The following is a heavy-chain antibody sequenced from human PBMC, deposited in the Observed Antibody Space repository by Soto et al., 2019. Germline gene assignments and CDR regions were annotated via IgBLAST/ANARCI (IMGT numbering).Heavy chain of an antibody. CDR3: AREPGGEYTYGSYYYFFHGMDV. J-gene: IGHJ6*02. V-gene: IGHV1-2*02. CDR1: GYTFTGYY. CDR2: INPNSGDT. Sequence: ASVKVSCKASGYTFTGYYVHWVRQAPGQGLEWMGWINPNSGDTYLAQRFQGRVTMNRDTSIGTAYMELRGLTSDDTALYYCAREPGGEYTYGSYYYFFHGMDVWGQGTTVTVSS. D-gene: IGHD5-18*01.